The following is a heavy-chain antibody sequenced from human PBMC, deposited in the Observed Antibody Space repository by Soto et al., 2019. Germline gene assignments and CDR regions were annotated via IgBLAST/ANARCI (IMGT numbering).Heavy chain of an antibody. CDR3: ARGVGSGSYYNQYNWFDP. Sequence: ASVKVSCKASGGSFSSSAISWVRQAPGQGLEWLGGIIPMFGTANNAQKFQGRVTITADESTSTAYMELSSLRSEDTAVYYCARGVGSGSYYNQYNWFDPWGQGTLVTVSS. CDR1: GGSFSSSA. D-gene: IGHD3-10*01. V-gene: IGHV1-69*13. CDR2: IIPMFGTA. J-gene: IGHJ5*02.